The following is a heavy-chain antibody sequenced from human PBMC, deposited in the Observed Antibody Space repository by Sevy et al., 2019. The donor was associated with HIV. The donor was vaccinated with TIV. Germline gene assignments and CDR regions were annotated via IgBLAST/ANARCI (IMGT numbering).Heavy chain of an antibody. D-gene: IGHD1-26*01. CDR2: IYYNGHI. J-gene: IGHJ4*02. CDR1: GGSITSLY. V-gene: IGHV4-59*11. Sequence: SETLSLTCTVSGGSITSLYWNWIRQPPGKGLEWIANIYYNGHINYNPSLKSRVTLSLDTSNNQFSLMLSSVTAADAAMYYCAGENAWGRGYSWGQGTLVTVSS. CDR3: AGENAWGRGYS.